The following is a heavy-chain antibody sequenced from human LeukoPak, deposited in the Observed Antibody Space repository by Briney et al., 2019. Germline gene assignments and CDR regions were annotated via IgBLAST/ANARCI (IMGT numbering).Heavy chain of an antibody. J-gene: IGHJ3*02. Sequence: SETLSLTCVVYGGSFSGYYWSWIRQPPGKGLEWIGEINHSGSASYNPSLKSRVTISVDTSKNQFSLKLTSVTAADTSVYYCARVPPSIAVAGSRAFDIWGQGTMVTVSS. CDR1: GGSFSGYY. D-gene: IGHD6-19*01. CDR3: ARVPPSIAVAGSRAFDI. V-gene: IGHV4-34*01. CDR2: INHSGSA.